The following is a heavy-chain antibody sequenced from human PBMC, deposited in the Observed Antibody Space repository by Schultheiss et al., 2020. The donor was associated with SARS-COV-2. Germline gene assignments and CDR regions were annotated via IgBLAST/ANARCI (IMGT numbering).Heavy chain of an antibody. V-gene: IGHV4-59*08. CDR2: IYYSGST. D-gene: IGHD3-22*01. J-gene: IGHJ3*02. CDR3: ATYYDSSGSIRDAFDI. CDR1: GGSISSYY. Sequence: SETLSLTCTVSGGSISSYYWGWIRQPPGKGLEWIGYIYYSGSTNYNPSLKSRVTISVDTSKNQFSLKLSSVTAADTAVYYCATYYDSSGSIRDAFDIWGQGTMVTVSS.